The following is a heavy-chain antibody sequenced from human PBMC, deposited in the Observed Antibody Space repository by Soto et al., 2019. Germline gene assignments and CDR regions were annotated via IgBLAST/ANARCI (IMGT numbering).Heavy chain of an antibody. D-gene: IGHD3-22*01. CDR3: ASSYDSSGYYHSLDY. CDR1: GGTFSSYA. V-gene: IGHV1-69*13. CDR2: IIPIFGTA. Sequence: GASVKVSCKASGGTFSSYAISWVRQAPGQGLEWMGGIIPIFGTANCAQKFQGRVTITADESTSTAYMELSSLRSEDTAVYYCASSYDSSGYYHSLDYWGQGTLVTVSS. J-gene: IGHJ4*02.